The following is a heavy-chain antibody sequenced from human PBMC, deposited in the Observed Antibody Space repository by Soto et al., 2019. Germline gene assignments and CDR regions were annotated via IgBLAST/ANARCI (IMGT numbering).Heavy chain of an antibody. J-gene: IGHJ6*02. CDR1: GGSISNFY. D-gene: IGHD3-3*01. CDR2: IYYSGST. V-gene: IGHV4-59*01. CDR3: ARAQVFGVVIGMDV. Sequence: SETLSLTCTVSGGSISNFYWSWIRQPPGKGLEWIGYIYYSGSTNYNPSLKSRVTISVDTSKNQFSLKLSSVTAADTAVYYCARAQVFGVVIGMDVWGQGTTVTVSS.